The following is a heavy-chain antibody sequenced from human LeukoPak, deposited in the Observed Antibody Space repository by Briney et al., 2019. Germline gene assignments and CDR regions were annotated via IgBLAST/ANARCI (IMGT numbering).Heavy chain of an antibody. V-gene: IGHV3-66*01. CDR1: GFTVSSNY. Sequence: GGSLRLSCAASGFTVSSNYMSWVRQAPGKGLEWVSVISPVGTTYSADPVKGRFTNSRDNSKNTLYLQMNSLRAEDTAVYYCARWAHYCSDTSCSDYWGREPWSPSPQ. CDR2: ISPVGTT. D-gene: IGHD2-2*01. J-gene: IGHJ4*02. CDR3: ARWAHYCSDTSCSDY.